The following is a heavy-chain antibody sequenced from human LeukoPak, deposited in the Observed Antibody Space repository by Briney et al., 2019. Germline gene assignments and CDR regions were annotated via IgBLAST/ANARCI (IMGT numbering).Heavy chain of an antibody. CDR1: GFTFSSYA. V-gene: IGHV3-9*01. CDR3: AKDRRNDFDY. CDR2: ISWNSGSI. Sequence: GGSLRLSCAASGFTFSSYAMSWVRQAPGKGLEWVSGISWNSGSIGYADSVKGRFTISRDNAKNSLYLQMNSLRGDDTALYYSAKDRRNDFDYWGQGTLVTVSS. D-gene: IGHD1-14*01. J-gene: IGHJ4*02.